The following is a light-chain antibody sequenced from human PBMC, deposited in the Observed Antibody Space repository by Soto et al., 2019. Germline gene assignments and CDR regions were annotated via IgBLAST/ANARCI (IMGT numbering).Light chain of an antibody. CDR1: QSVLYSSNNMNY. J-gene: IGKJ1*01. CDR2: WAS. CDR3: QQYYSTPWT. Sequence: DVVLTQSPDSLAVSLGERATINCKSSQSVLYSSNNMNYLAWYQQKAGQPPKLLIYWASTRESGVPDRFGGSGSGTEFTLTISSLQAEDVAVYYCQQYYSTPWTFGQGPRWIS. V-gene: IGKV4-1*01.